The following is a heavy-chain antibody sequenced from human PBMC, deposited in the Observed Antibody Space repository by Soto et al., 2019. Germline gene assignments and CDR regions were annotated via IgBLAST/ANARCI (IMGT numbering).Heavy chain of an antibody. Sequence: PGGSLRLSCAASGFTFSSYAMSWVLQAPRKGLEWVSAISGSGGSTYYADSVKGRFTISRDNAKNTLYLQMNSLRAEDTAVYYCAKDGCTNGVCYTSGYYYYGMDVWGQGTTVTVSS. J-gene: IGHJ6*02. V-gene: IGHV3-23*01. CDR3: AKDGCTNGVCYTSGYYYYGMDV. D-gene: IGHD2-8*01. CDR1: GFTFSSYA. CDR2: ISGSGGST.